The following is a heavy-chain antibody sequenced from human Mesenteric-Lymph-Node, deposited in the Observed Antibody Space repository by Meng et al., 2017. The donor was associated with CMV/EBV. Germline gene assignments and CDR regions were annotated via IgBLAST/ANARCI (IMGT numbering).Heavy chain of an antibody. D-gene: IGHD6-6*01. CDR1: GFTFSSYA. J-gene: IGHJ5*02. V-gene: IGHV3-23*01. CDR2: ISGSGDNT. Sequence: GESLKISCAVSGFTFSSYAMSWVRQAPGKGLEWVSAISGSGDNTYYADSVKGRFTISRDSSKNTLYLQVNSLRADDTAVYYCAKGNIATRPAWFDAWGQGTLVTVSS. CDR3: AKGNIATRPAWFDA.